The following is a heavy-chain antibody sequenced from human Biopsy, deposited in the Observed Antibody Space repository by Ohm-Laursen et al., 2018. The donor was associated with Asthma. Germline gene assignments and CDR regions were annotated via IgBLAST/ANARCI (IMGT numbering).Heavy chain of an antibody. J-gene: IGHJ4*02. Sequence: SQTLSLTCTVSGDSITSGGCCWNWIRQHPGKGLEWIGYIHHSGTSSFNPSLKSRVSFSRDTSKNQFSLRLSSVTAADTAMYYCARIPRRSGSYFVDYWGQGTLVTVSS. V-gene: IGHV4-31*03. CDR3: ARIPRRSGSYFVDY. CDR1: GDSITSGGCC. D-gene: IGHD3-22*01. CDR2: IHHSGTS.